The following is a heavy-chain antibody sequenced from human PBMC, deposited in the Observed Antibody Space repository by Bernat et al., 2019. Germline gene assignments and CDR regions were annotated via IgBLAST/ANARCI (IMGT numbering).Heavy chain of an antibody. Sequence: QVQLQESGPGLVKPSEALSLTCTVSGGSISRHYWSWIRQPPGKGLEWIGYIYYTGKTDYNPSLKSRVTISVDRSNNQFSLKLNSVTAADTASYYCARLLFDLDGGYRPTLDYWGQGILVTVSS. CDR2: IYYTGKT. J-gene: IGHJ4*02. CDR1: GGSISRHY. D-gene: IGHD3-16*02. CDR3: ARLLFDLDGGYRPTLDY. V-gene: IGHV4-59*11.